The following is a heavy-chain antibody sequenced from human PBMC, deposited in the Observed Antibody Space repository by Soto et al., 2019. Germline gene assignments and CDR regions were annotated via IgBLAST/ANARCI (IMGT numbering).Heavy chain of an antibody. V-gene: IGHV4-59*01. CDR3: ARDDAGGFDP. D-gene: IGHD3-10*01. Sequence: QVQLQESGPGLVKPSETLSLTCTVSGASISTSSWSWIRQSPGKGLEWIGYIFYSGTTSYNPSLKSRVTMSVDTSKNQCSLTLTSVTAADTAVYFCARDDAGGFDPWGQGTLVTVSP. J-gene: IGHJ5*02. CDR2: IFYSGTT. CDR1: GASISTSS.